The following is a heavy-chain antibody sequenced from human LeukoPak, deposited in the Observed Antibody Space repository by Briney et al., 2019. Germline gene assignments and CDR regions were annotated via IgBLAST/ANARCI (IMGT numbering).Heavy chain of an antibody. CDR1: GFTFSSYW. D-gene: IGHD1-1*01. CDR3: STVEHF. V-gene: IGHV3-7*01. CDR2: IKEDGSEK. J-gene: IGHJ4*02. Sequence: PGGSLRLSCAASGFTFSSYWMRWVRQAPGKGLEWVANIKEDGSEKHYVDSVKGRFTISRDNAKNMLYLQMNSLRVEDTGLYYCSTVEHFWGQGTLVTVSS.